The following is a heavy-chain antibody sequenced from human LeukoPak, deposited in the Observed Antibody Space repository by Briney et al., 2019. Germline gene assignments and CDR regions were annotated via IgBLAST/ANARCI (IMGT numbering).Heavy chain of an antibody. D-gene: IGHD1-26*01. Sequence: GRSLRLSCAASGFTFSSYGMHWVRQAPGKGLEWVAVIWYDGSNKYYADSVKGRFTISRDNSKNTLYLHMNSLRAEDTAVYYCAKGASGSYYETYYYYMDVWGKGTTVTVSS. CDR1: GFTFSSYG. CDR3: AKGASGSYYETYYYYMDV. CDR2: IWYDGSNK. V-gene: IGHV3-33*06. J-gene: IGHJ6*03.